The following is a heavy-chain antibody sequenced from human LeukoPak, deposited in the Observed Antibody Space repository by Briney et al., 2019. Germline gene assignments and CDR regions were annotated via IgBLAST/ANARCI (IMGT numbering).Heavy chain of an antibody. Sequence: GGSLRLSCAASGFTFDDYGLNWVRQAPGKGLEWVSYISSSDSTIYYADSVKGRFTISRDNAKNSLYLQMNSLRAEDTAVYYCARDGRHYYGSGNYYSKDAFDIWGQGTMVTVSS. CDR2: ISSSDSTI. D-gene: IGHD3-10*01. CDR1: GFTFDDYG. CDR3: ARDGRHYYGSGNYYSKDAFDI. J-gene: IGHJ3*02. V-gene: IGHV3-48*03.